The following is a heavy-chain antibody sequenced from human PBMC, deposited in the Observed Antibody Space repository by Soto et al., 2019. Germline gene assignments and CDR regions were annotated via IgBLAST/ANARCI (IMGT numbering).Heavy chain of an antibody. CDR1: GGSLRNSV. CDR2: VIPILGTA. J-gene: IGHJ4*02. Sequence: QVQMVQSGAEVKKPGSSVKVSCTASGGSLRNSVISWVRQAPAQRLEWMGGVIPILGTANYAQKFQGRVTMNADEATSTDYMDLSSLRPDDTAVYYCARLGHPGHWGPGTLVIVSS. V-gene: IGHV1-69*01. CDR3: ARLGHPGH.